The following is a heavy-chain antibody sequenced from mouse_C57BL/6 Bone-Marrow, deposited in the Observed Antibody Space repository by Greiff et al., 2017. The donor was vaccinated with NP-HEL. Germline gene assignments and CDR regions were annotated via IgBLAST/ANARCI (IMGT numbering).Heavy chain of an antibody. J-gene: IGHJ4*01. V-gene: IGHV5-6*01. D-gene: IGHD2-4*01. Sequence: EVMLVESGGDLVKPGGSLKLSCAASGFTFSSYGMSWVRQTPDKRLEWVATISSGGSYTYYPDSVKGRFPISRDNAKNTLYLQMSSLKSEDTAMYYCARHYDYGYAMDYWGQGTSVTVSS. CDR2: ISSGGSYT. CDR1: GFTFSSYG. CDR3: ARHYDYGYAMDY.